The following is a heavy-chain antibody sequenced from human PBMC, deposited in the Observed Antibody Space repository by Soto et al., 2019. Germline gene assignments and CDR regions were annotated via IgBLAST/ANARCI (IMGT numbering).Heavy chain of an antibody. J-gene: IGHJ4*02. Sequence: PSETLSLTCTVSGGSITSGGYCWTWIRQHPVKGLEWMGHIYYSGSTSYNPSLKSRITISIDTSKNQFSLKLTSVTAADTAVYYCARDCDYFGSGSPPLLSKWGQGTLVTVSS. V-gene: IGHV4-31*03. CDR2: IYYSGST. D-gene: IGHD3-10*01. CDR3: ARDCDYFGSGSPPLLSK. CDR1: GGSITSGGYC.